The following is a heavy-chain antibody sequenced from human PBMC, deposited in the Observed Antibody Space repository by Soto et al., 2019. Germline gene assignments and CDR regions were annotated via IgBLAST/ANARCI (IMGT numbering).Heavy chain of an antibody. D-gene: IGHD5-12*01. CDR3: AKDRSLFLYSGLDY. Sequence: GGSLRLSCAASRFTFSNYAMHWVRQAPGKGLEWVAVISYDGSNKFYADSVKGRFTISRDNSKNTLDLQMNSLRLEDTAVYYCAKDRSLFLYSGLDYWGQGNLVTVS. CDR1: RFTFSNYA. J-gene: IGHJ4*02. V-gene: IGHV3-30*18. CDR2: ISYDGSNK.